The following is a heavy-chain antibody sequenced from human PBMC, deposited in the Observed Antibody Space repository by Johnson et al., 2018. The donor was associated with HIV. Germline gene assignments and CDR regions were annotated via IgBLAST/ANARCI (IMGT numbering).Heavy chain of an antibody. J-gene: IGHJ3*02. CDR3: ARDPFPRFYAFDI. Sequence: VQLVESGGGLVQPGGSLRLSCAASGFSVSSNYMSWVRQAPGKGLEWVSVIFGGGTTYYTDSVKGRFTISRDNSKNKLYLQMNSLRAEDTAVYYCARDPFPRFYAFDIWGQGTMVIVSS. CDR1: GFSVSSNY. CDR2: IFGGGTT. V-gene: IGHV3-66*01.